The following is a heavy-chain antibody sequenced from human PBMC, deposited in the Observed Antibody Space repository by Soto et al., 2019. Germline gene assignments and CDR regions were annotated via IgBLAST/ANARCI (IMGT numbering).Heavy chain of an antibody. D-gene: IGHD2-15*01. CDR2: ISYDGSNK. V-gene: IGHV3-30-3*01. Sequence: QVQLVESGGGVVQPGRSLRLSCAASGFTFSSYAMHWVRQAPGKGLEWVAVISYDGSNKYYADSVKGRFTISRDNSKNTLYLQMNSLSAEDTAVYYCAREGCSGGSCYSWYFDYWGQGTLVTVSS. CDR3: AREGCSGGSCYSWYFDY. CDR1: GFTFSSYA. J-gene: IGHJ4*02.